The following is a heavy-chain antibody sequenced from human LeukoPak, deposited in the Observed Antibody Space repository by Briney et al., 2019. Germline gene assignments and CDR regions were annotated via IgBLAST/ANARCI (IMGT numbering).Heavy chain of an antibody. CDR3: ARDKGRDGYTAFDY. CDR2: INPNSEDT. D-gene: IGHD5-24*01. V-gene: IGHV1-2*06. Sequence: GASVKVSCKASGYTFTAYYMHWVRQAPGQGLEWMGRINPNSEDTNYAQKFQGRVTITRDTSISTAYMELSRLRSDDTAVYYCARDKGRDGYTAFDYWGQGTLVTVSS. CDR1: GYTFTAYY. J-gene: IGHJ4*02.